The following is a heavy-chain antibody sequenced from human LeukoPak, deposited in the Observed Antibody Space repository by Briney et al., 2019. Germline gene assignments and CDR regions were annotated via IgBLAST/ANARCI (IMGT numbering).Heavy chain of an antibody. CDR3: ARRRPGIAAADYYFDY. J-gene: IGHJ4*02. V-gene: IGHV4-39*01. D-gene: IGHD6-13*01. Sequence: SETLSLTCTVSGGSISSSSYSWGWIRQPPGKGPEWFGSIYYSGSTYYNPSLKSRVTISVDTSKNQFSLKLSSVTAADTAVYYCARRRPGIAAADYYFDYWGQGTLVTVSS. CDR2: IYYSGST. CDR1: GGSISSSSYS.